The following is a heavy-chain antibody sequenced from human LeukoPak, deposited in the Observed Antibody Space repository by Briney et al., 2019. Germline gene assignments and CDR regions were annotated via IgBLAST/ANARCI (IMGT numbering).Heavy chain of an antibody. V-gene: IGHV3-48*03. J-gene: IGHJ4*02. CDR1: GFTFSSYE. CDR2: ISSSGSTI. CDR3: AREERWLHSRTIDY. Sequence: GGSLRLSCAASGFTFSSYEMNWVRQAPGKGLEWVSYISSSGSTIYYADSVKGRFTISRDNAKNSLYLQMNSLRAEDTAVYYCAREERWLHSRTIDYWGQGTLVTVSS. D-gene: IGHD5-24*01.